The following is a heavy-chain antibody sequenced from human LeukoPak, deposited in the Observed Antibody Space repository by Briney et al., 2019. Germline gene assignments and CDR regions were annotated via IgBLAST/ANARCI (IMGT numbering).Heavy chain of an antibody. Sequence: ASVKVSCKASGYTFTSYSINWVRQAPGQGLEWMGWISTYNGNTNYAQKLQGRVTMTTDTSTSTAYMELRSRRSDDTAVYYCAKDGGGEGSPPFENGGKGTLVTVPS. CDR1: GYTFTSYS. J-gene: IGHJ4*02. CDR2: ISTYNGNT. CDR3: AKDGGGEGSPPFEN. D-gene: IGHD3-16*01. V-gene: IGHV1-18*01.